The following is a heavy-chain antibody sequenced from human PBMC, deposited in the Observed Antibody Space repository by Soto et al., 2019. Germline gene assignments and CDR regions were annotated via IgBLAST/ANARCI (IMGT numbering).Heavy chain of an antibody. V-gene: IGHV1-69*02. CDR2: IIPILGIA. D-gene: IGHD3-10*01. CDR1: GGTFSSYT. CDR3: ARSLHHHLITMVRGESFPFDP. Sequence: QVQLVQSGAEVKKPGSSVKVSCKASGGTFSSYTISWVRQAPGQGLEWMGRIIPILGIANYAQKFQGRVTIAADKSTSTAYMELSSLRSEDTAVYYCARSLHHHLITMVRGESFPFDPWVQGTLVTVSS. J-gene: IGHJ5*02.